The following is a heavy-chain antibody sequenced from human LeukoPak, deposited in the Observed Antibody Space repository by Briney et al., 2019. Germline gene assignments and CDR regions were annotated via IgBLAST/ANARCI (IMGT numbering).Heavy chain of an antibody. CDR1: GHSFTGYY. V-gene: IGHV1-2*02. J-gene: IGHJ4*02. Sequence: ASVKVSCKASGHSFTGYYIHWVRQVPGQGFEWMGWLNPSTGGTKYAQKFQDRVTMTRDTSISTAYMDLNSLRSDDTAVYYCAKIVDGSGWSPFEYWGQGTLVTVSS. CDR3: AKIVDGSGWSPFEY. D-gene: IGHD6-19*01. CDR2: LNPSTGGT.